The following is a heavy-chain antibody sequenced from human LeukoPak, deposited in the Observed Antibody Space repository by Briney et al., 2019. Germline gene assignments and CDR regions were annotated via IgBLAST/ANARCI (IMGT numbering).Heavy chain of an antibody. CDR2: ISYDGSNK. J-gene: IGHJ4*02. D-gene: IGHD3-3*01. CDR3: ARDQTEWLLSSFDY. V-gene: IGHV3-30*04. CDR1: GFTFSNYA. Sequence: GGSLRLSCAASGFTFSNYAMYWVRQAPGKGLEWVALISYDGSNKYYADSVKGRFTISRDNSKNTLYLQMNSLRTEDTAVYYCARDQTEWLLSSFDYWGQGTLVTVSS.